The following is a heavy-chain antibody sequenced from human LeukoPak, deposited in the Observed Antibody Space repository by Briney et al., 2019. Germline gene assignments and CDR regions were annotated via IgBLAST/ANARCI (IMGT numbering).Heavy chain of an antibody. CDR1: GGSISSSSYY. V-gene: IGHV4-39*01. CDR2: TYYSGST. Sequence: PSETLSLTCTVSGGSISSSSYYWGWIRQPPGKGLEWIGSTYYSGSTYYNPSLKSRVTISVDTSKNQFSLKLSSVTAADTAVYYCARLGDIRNFDYWGQGTLVTVSS. J-gene: IGHJ4*02. D-gene: IGHD5-12*01. CDR3: ARLGDIRNFDY.